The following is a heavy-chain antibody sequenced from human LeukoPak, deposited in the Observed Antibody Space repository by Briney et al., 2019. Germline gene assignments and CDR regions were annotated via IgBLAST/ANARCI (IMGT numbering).Heavy chain of an antibody. V-gene: IGHV4-38-2*02. CDR1: GYSISSGYF. D-gene: IGHD6-13*01. CDR3: ARETEQQLVYFDL. Sequence: PSETLSLTCTVSGYSISSGYFWGWIRQPPGKGLEWIGSIFHSGSTYYNPSLKSRLTISVDTSKNQFSLKLSSVTAADTAVYYCARETEQQLVYFDLWGQGTLVTVSS. CDR2: IFHSGST. J-gene: IGHJ4*02.